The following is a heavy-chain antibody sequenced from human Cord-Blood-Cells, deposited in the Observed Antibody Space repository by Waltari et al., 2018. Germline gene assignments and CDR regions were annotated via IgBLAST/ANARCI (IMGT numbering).Heavy chain of an antibody. CDR2: ISTSGST. CDR3: ARDLERPIAAIGLNWYFDL. Sequence: QVQLQESGPGLVKPSETLSLTCTVSGGFISSYYWSWIRRPAGKGLEWIGRISTSGSTNYNPSLKSRVTMSVDTSKNQFSLKLSSVTAADTAVYYCARDLERPIAAIGLNWYFDLWGRGTLVTVSS. CDR1: GGFISSYY. J-gene: IGHJ2*01. D-gene: IGHD2-15*01. V-gene: IGHV4-4*07.